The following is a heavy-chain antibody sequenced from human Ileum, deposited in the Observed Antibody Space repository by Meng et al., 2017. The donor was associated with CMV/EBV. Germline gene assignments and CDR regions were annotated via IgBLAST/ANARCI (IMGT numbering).Heavy chain of an antibody. V-gene: IGHV3-11*04. CDR3: ARVGCGGDCYDY. CDR2: ISSSGSTI. J-gene: IGHJ4*02. Sequence: CAASGFTFRDYYMSWIRQAPGKGLEWVSYISSSGSTIYYADSVKGRFTISRDNAKNSLYLQMNSLRAEDTAVYYCARVGCGGDCYDYWGQGTLVTVSS. D-gene: IGHD2-21*01. CDR1: GFTFRDYY.